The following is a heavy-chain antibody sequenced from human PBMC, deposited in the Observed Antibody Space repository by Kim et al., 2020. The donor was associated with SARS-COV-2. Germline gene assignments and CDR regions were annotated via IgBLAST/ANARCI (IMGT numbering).Heavy chain of an antibody. Sequence: SETLSLTCTVSGGCISSYYWSWIRQPPGKGLEWIGYIYYSGSTNYNPSLKSRVTISVDTSKNQFSLKLSSVTAADTAVYYCARVVAAAGIRFDYWGQGTL. D-gene: IGHD6-13*01. CDR3: ARVVAAAGIRFDY. CDR2: IYYSGST. J-gene: IGHJ4*02. CDR1: GGCISSYY. V-gene: IGHV4-59*01.